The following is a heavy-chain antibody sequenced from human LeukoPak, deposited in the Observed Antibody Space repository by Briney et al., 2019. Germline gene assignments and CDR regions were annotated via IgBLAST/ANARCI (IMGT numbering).Heavy chain of an antibody. CDR3: ASAGYSST. D-gene: IGHD6-13*01. J-gene: IGHJ5*02. CDR1: GFTFDDYA. CDR2: ISWNSGSI. Sequence: GGSLRLSCAASGFTFDDYAMHWVRQAPGKGLEWVSGISWNSGSIGYADSVKGRFTISRDNAKNSLYLQMNSLRAEDTAVYYCASAGYSSTWGQGTLVTVSS. V-gene: IGHV3-9*01.